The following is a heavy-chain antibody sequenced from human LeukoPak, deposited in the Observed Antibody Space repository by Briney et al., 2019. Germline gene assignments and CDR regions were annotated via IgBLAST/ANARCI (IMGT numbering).Heavy chain of an antibody. V-gene: IGHV1-69*05. Sequence: ASVKVSCKASGGTFSSYAISWVRQAPGQGLEWMGGIIPIFGTANYAQKFQGRVTITRDTSASTTYMELSSLRSEDTAVYYCARERGYSGYDSFDYWGQGTLVTVSS. CDR2: IIPIFGTA. J-gene: IGHJ4*02. D-gene: IGHD5-12*01. CDR1: GGTFSSYA. CDR3: ARERGYSGYDSFDY.